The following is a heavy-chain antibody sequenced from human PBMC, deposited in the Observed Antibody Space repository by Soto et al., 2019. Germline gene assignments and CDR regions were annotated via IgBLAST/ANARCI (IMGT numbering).Heavy chain of an antibody. J-gene: IGHJ4*02. Sequence: GELLTNSCRGAEDSITSYWIVWVSKMPGKGLEWMGIIYPGDSDTRYSPSFQGQVTISADKSISTAYLQWSSLKASDTAMYYCARLVDRDCSSTSCYTIEFDYWGQGTLVSVSS. V-gene: IGHV5-51*01. D-gene: IGHD2-2*02. CDR2: IYPGDSDT. CDR3: ARLVDRDCSSTSCYTIEFDY. CDR1: EDSITSYW.